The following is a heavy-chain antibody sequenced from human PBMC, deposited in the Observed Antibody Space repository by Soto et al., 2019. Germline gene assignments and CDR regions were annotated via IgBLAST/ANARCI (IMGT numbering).Heavy chain of an antibody. CDR3: ARESSYQRYGSGRIIRL. Sequence: QVQLQQWGAGLLKPSETLSLTCAVYGGSFSGYYWSWIRQPPGKGLEWIGEINHSGSTNYTPSLKSRVTISVDTSKNQFSLKLSSVTAADTAVYYCARESSYQRYGSGRIIRLWGQGTLVTVSS. CDR1: GGSFSGYY. V-gene: IGHV4-34*01. D-gene: IGHD3-10*01. J-gene: IGHJ4*02. CDR2: INHSGST.